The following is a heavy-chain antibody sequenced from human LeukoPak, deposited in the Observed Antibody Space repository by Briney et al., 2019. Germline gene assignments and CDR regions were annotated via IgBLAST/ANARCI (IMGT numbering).Heavy chain of an antibody. CDR1: GFTFSSYG. CDR2: ISYDGSNK. J-gene: IGHJ4*02. Sequence: GGSLRLSCAASGFTFSSYGMHWVRQAPGKGLEWVAAISYDGSNKYYADSVKGRFTISRDNSKNTLYLQMNSLRAEDTAVYYCAKEHYYDSSGYYPSFDYWGQGTLVTVSS. D-gene: IGHD3-22*01. V-gene: IGHV3-30*18. CDR3: AKEHYYDSSGYYPSFDY.